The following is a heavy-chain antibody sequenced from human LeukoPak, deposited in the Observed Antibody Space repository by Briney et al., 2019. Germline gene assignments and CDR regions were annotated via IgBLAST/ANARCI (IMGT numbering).Heavy chain of an antibody. J-gene: IGHJ4*02. CDR3: AREGHSSGWYYFDY. D-gene: IGHD6-19*01. Sequence: SETLSLTCTVSGGSINYYYWMWIRQPPGKGLEWIGYIYYSGGTHYNPSLKSRVTMLVDTSKNQFSLKLTAVTAADTAVYYCAREGHSSGWYYFDYWGQGTLVTVSS. CDR1: GGSINYYY. V-gene: IGHV4-59*01. CDR2: IYYSGGT.